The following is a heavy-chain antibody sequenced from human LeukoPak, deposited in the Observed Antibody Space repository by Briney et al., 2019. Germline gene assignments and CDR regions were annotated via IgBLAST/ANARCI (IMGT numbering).Heavy chain of an antibody. J-gene: IGHJ4*02. CDR3: AKDKGILTGYYDYYFDY. CDR2: IETGGAST. D-gene: IGHD3-9*01. Sequence: GGSPRLSCAASGFTFSSYGMSWVRQAPGKGLEWVSAIETGGASTYYADSVKGRFTISRDNSKNTLYLQMNSLRAEDTAVYYCAKDKGILTGYYDYYFDYWGQGTLVTVSS. V-gene: IGHV3-23*01. CDR1: GFTFSSYG.